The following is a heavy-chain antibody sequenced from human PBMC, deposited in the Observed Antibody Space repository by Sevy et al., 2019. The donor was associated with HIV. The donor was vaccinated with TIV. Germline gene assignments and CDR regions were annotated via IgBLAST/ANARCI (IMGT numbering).Heavy chain of an antibody. J-gene: IGHJ5*02. Sequence: GGSLRLSCAASGFTFSNSWMNWVRQAPGKGLEWVANIKQDGNEKYYVDSVKGRFTISRDNAKNSLYLQMNSLRAEDTAVYYCAREVCSSIGCYRGMNNWFDPWGQGTLVTVSS. CDR3: AREVCSSIGCYRGMNNWFDP. D-gene: IGHD2-2*01. CDR2: IKQDGNEK. CDR1: GFTFSNSW. V-gene: IGHV3-7*01.